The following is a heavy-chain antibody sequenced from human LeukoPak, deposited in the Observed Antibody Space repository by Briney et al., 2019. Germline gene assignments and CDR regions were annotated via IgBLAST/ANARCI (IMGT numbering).Heavy chain of an antibody. J-gene: IGHJ4*02. D-gene: IGHD4-23*01. CDR1: GYTFTCYG. CDR2: ISAYNRDT. Sequence: GASVKVSCKASGYTFTCYGISWVQQAPGQGLEWVGWISAYNRDTNYAQKVEGRVTLTTDTSTTTAYMELRSLRSDDTAVYYCARDTSGGPYFDYWGQGTLVTVAS. V-gene: IGHV1-18*01. CDR3: ARDTSGGPYFDY.